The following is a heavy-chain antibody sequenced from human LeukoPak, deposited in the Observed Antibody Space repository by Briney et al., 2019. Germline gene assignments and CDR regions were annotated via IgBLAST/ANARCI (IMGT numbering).Heavy chain of an antibody. J-gene: IGHJ4*02. V-gene: IGHV3-23*01. CDR2: ISGSGGST. CDR1: GFTFSSYA. Sequence: GSLRLSCAASGFTFSSYAMSWVRQAPGKGLEWVSAISGSGGSTYYADSVKGRFTISRDNSKNTLYLQMNSLRAEDTAVYYCAKSGYSSSWSPPGGADYWGQGTLVTVSS. CDR3: AKSGYSSSWSPPGGADY. D-gene: IGHD6-13*01.